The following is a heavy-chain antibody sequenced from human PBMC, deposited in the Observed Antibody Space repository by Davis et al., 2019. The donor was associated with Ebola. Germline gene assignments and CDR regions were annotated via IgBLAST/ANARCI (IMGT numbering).Heavy chain of an antibody. CDR1: GGSISTYF. V-gene: IGHV4-59*01. D-gene: IGHD2/OR15-2a*01. CDR2: VFYSGSS. CDR3: ARGNRNVNWFNP. Sequence: SETLSLTCTVSGGSISTYFWSWIRQPPGKGLEWIGYVFYSGSSDYNPSLKIRVTISVDESKNQFSLKLTSATAADSAVYYCARGNRNVNWFNPWGQGILVTVSS. J-gene: IGHJ5*02.